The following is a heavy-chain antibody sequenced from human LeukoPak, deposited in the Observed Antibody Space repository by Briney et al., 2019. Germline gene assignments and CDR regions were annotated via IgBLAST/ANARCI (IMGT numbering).Heavy chain of an antibody. D-gene: IGHD3-10*01. CDR2: IYPGDSASDSDT. CDR1: GYSFINYW. Sequence: PGDSRKISGKGSGYSFINYWIGWVRPMPGKGLEWMAIIYPGDSASDSDTRCRPSFRGQATISAHKSSSTAYRPWSNLKASHTAMYYCARLGYYGSGNKPFEPWRQGTLLTVPS. J-gene: IGHJ5*02. CDR3: ARLGYYGSGNKPFEP. V-gene: IGHV5-51*01.